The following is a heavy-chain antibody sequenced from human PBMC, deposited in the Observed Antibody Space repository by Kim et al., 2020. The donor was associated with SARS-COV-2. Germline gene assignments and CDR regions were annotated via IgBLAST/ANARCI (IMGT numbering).Heavy chain of an antibody. J-gene: IGHJ6*02. CDR2: ISGGAVNK. CDR3: AEMVIMDGYNYFYYYAMGV. D-gene: IGHD3-3*01. Sequence: GGSLRLSCVASGFTFDTYAMSWVRQAPGKGLEWVSVISGGAVNKFYADSVRGRFTITRDNSKNTLYLQMNSLRDEDTALYYCAEMVIMDGYNYFYYYAMGVXGXGTTVTVSS. CDR1: GFTFDTYA. V-gene: IGHV3-23*01.